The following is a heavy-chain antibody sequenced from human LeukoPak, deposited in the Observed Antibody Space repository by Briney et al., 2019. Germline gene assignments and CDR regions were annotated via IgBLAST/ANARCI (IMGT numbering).Heavy chain of an antibody. D-gene: IGHD2-2*02. Sequence: ASVKVSCKASGYTFTGYYMHWVRQAPGQGLEWMGWINPNSGGTNYAQKFQGRVTMTRDTSISTAYMELSSLRSEDTAVYYCARGRTLYYYYGMDVWGQGTTVTVSS. CDR1: GYTFTGYY. V-gene: IGHV1-2*02. J-gene: IGHJ6*02. CDR2: INPNSGGT. CDR3: ARGRTLYYYYGMDV.